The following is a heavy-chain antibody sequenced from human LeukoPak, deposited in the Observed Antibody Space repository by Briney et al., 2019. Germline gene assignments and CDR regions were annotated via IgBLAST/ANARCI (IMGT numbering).Heavy chain of an antibody. CDR2: INARGDT. V-gene: IGHV4-34*01. Sequence: SETLSLTCAVYGWSFNDYYWNWIRQPPGKGLEWIGEINARGDTNYNPSLKSRVTISVDTSKKQFSLRLTSMIAEDTALYYCARGQVPAARGYNWFDPWGQGTLVTVSP. CDR3: ARGQVPAARGYNWFDP. D-gene: IGHD2-2*01. J-gene: IGHJ5*02. CDR1: GWSFNDYY.